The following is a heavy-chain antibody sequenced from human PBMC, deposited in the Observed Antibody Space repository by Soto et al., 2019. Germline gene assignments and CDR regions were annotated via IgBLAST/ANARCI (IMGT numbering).Heavy chain of an antibody. CDR3: ARGPTHSSSWYNAFDI. CDR2: MNPNSGNT. Sequence: QVQLVQSGAEVKKPGASVKVSCKASGYTFTSYDINWVRQATGQGLEWMGWMNPNSGNTGYAQKFQGRVTMTRNTSISTAYMELSSLRSEDTAVYYCARGPTHSSSWYNAFDIWGQGTMVTVSS. J-gene: IGHJ3*02. CDR1: GYTFTSYD. D-gene: IGHD6-13*01. V-gene: IGHV1-8*01.